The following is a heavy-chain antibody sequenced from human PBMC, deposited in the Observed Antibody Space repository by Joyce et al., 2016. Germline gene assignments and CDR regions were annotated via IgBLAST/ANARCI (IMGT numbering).Heavy chain of an antibody. Sequence: QVQLQQWGGGLLKPSETLSLTCAVYGGSFSGYYWSWLGQPPGKGLEWIGEVNHSGSTSYDESLKSRVTIAVDTSKNQLSLNLTSVTAADTAVYFCARGLVVTGTRVRGYNYGYSSWGQGTLVTVSS. D-gene: IGHD5-18*01. J-gene: IGHJ5*02. CDR3: ARGLVVTGTRVRGYNYGYSS. CDR1: GGSFSGYY. V-gene: IGHV4-34*02. CDR2: VNHSGST.